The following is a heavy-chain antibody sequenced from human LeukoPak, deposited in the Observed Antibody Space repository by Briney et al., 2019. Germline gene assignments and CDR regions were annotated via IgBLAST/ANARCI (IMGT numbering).Heavy chain of an antibody. V-gene: IGHV3-48*02. J-gene: IGHJ4*02. CDR1: GFNFSSYS. D-gene: IGHD3-22*01. Sequence: GGSLRLSCAASGFNFSSYSMNWVRQAPGKGLEWVSYISSSSSTIYYADSVKGRFTISRDNAKNSLYLQMNSLRDEDTAVYYCARDRTPYYYDSSGFDYWGQGTLVTVSS. CDR3: ARDRTPYYYDSSGFDY. CDR2: ISSSSSTI.